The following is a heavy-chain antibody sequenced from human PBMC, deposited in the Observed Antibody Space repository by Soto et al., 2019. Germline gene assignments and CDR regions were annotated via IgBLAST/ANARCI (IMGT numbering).Heavy chain of an antibody. CDR3: ARAIAFSIDH. Sequence: QVQLVQSGAEVKKPGASVKVSCKASGYAFRNYGISWMRQAPGQGLEWMGWINNYDCHINLPQKFRGRITVTSDTSTTTVYLELPTLTSDDTAVYYCARAIAFSIDHWCQGTLVILSS. D-gene: IGHD2-21*01. J-gene: IGHJ4*02. V-gene: IGHV1-18*01. CDR1: GYAFRNYG. CDR2: INNYDCHI.